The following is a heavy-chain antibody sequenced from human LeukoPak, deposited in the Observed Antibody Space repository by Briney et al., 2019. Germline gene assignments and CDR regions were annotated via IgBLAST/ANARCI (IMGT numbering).Heavy chain of an antibody. J-gene: IGHJ3*02. Sequence: SETLSLTCTVSGGSISSGSYYWSWIRQPAGKGLEWIGRIYTSGSTNYNPSLKSRVTISVDTSKNQFSLKLSSVTAADTAVYYCVRDRYSGYDGFGAFDIWGQGTMVTVSS. CDR3: VRDRYSGYDGFGAFDI. CDR2: IYTSGST. D-gene: IGHD5-12*01. CDR1: GGSISSGSYY. V-gene: IGHV4-61*02.